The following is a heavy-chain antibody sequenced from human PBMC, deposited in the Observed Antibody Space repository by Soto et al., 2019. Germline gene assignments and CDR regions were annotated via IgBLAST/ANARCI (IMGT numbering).Heavy chain of an antibody. Sequence: QVQLVQSGAEVKKPGSSVKVSCKASGGTFSTSAISWVRQAPGQGLEWVGGIMPVFATPDYAQKFQGRVTIRADETTTTAYLELTSLRTDDTAVYYWARDKDRQQLGGNYYYILDVWGQGTAIIVSS. CDR2: IMPVFATP. CDR3: ARDKDRQQLGGNYYYILDV. J-gene: IGHJ6*02. V-gene: IGHV1-69*12. D-gene: IGHD3-3*02. CDR1: GGTFSTSA.